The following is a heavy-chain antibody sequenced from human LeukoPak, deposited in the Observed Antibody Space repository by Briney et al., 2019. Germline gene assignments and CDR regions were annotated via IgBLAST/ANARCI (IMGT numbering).Heavy chain of an antibody. Sequence: TGGSLRLSCVASGFTFSSYSMNWVRQAPGKGLEWVSSFTSRSGTIYYADSVKGPFTISRDNAKNSLFLQMTSLRVEDTAVYYCARESSGIAATDKIDFWGQGTLVTVSS. J-gene: IGHJ4*02. CDR1: GFTFSSYS. V-gene: IGHV3-21*01. D-gene: IGHD6-13*01. CDR3: ARESSGIAATDKIDF. CDR2: FTSRSGTI.